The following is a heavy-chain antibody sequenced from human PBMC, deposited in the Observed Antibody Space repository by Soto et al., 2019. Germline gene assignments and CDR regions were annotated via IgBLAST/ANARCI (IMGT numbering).Heavy chain of an antibody. CDR3: ARLLSYYDSSGSLDY. V-gene: IGHV5-51*01. J-gene: IGHJ4*02. CDR2: IYPGDSDT. CDR1: GYSFTSYW. Sequence: PGESLKISCKGSGYSFTSYWIGWVRQMPGKGLEWMGIIYPGDSDTRYSPSFQGQVTISADKSISTAYLQWSSLKASDTAMCYCARLLSYYDSSGSLDYWGQGTLVTVSS. D-gene: IGHD3-22*01.